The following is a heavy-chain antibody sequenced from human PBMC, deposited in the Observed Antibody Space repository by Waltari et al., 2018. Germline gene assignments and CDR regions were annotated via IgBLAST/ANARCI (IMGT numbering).Heavy chain of an antibody. J-gene: IGHJ6*03. V-gene: IGHV5-51*01. CDR3: ARQSIAARPGRGYYYYYYMDV. CDR2: IYPGDFDS. Sequence: EVQLVQSGAAVKKPGESLQFSFRGSGYSFTSSCIGWLRQIHGNGLEWMGMIYPGDFDSRYSPSCQGEVTISADKSISTAYLQWSSRKASDTAMYYCARQSIAARPGRGYYYYYYMDVWGKGTTVTVSS. D-gene: IGHD6-6*01. CDR1: GYSFTSSC.